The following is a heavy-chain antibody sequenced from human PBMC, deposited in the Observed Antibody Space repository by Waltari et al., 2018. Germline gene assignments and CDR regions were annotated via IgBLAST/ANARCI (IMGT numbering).Heavy chain of an antibody. CDR1: GFTFSSYW. CDR3: ATSGDRYYGSGHYYMDV. D-gene: IGHD3-10*01. Sequence: EVQLVESGGGLVQLGGSVRLSCEASGFTFSSYWMTWVGQAPGKGLEWVANIKQDGSEKYYVDSVKGRFTISRDNAKNSLYLQMNSLRAEDTAVYYCATSGDRYYGSGHYYMDVWGKGTTVTVSS. J-gene: IGHJ6*03. V-gene: IGHV3-7*01. CDR2: IKQDGSEK.